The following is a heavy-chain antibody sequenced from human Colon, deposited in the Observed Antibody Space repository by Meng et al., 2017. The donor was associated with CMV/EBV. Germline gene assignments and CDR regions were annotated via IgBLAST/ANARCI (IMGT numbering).Heavy chain of an antibody. CDR1: GSSISSYY. V-gene: IGHV4-59*01. CDR2: VHYSQSA. D-gene: IGHD2-15*01. J-gene: IGHJ5*02. Sequence: SETLSLTCTVSGSSISSYYWSWIRQSPGTGLEWIGYVHYSQSAYYSPSLKSRATISADTSKNVCSLRLASVTAADTAVYYCATTLYPQWKLNLFDPWGQGTLVTVSS. CDR3: ATTLYPQWKLNLFDP.